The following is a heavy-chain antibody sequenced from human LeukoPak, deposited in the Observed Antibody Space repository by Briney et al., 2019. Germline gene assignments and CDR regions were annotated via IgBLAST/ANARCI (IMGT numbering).Heavy chain of an antibody. CDR1: GYTFTSYA. CDR3: AREMREYSSSWYDDY. J-gene: IGHJ4*02. CDR2: INTNAGNP. Sequence: ASVKVSCKASGYTFTSYAMNWVRQAPGQGLEWMAWINTNAGNPTYAQGFTGRFVFSLDTSVSTAYLQISSLKAEDTAVYYCAREMREYSSSWYDDYWGQGTLVTVSS. D-gene: IGHD6-13*01. V-gene: IGHV7-4-1*02.